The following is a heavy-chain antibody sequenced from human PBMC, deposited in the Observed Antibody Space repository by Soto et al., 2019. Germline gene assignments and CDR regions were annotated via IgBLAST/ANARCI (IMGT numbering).Heavy chain of an antibody. V-gene: IGHV3-33*01. CDR3: ARDKNGAAAGV. Sequence: QVQLVESGGGVVQPGRSLRLSCAASGFTFSSYGMHWVRQAPGKGLEWVAVIWYDGSNKYYADSVKGRFTISRDNSKNKLYLQMNSLRAEDTGVYYGARDKNGAAAGVWGQGTMVTVSS. CDR1: GFTFSSYG. D-gene: IGHD6-13*01. CDR2: IWYDGSNK. J-gene: IGHJ6*02.